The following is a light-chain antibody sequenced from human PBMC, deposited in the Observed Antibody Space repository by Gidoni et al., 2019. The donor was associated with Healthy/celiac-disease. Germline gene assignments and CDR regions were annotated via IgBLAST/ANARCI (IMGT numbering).Light chain of an antibody. CDR2: YAS. CDR1: PGISSW. Sequence: DIQMTQSPSTLSASVGDRVTITCRASPGISSWLAWYQQKPGKAPTLLLYYASSLESGVPSRFSGRGSGTEFTLTISSLQPDDFATYYCQQYNSYWTFGQGTKVEIK. J-gene: IGKJ1*01. V-gene: IGKV1-5*01. CDR3: QQYNSYWT.